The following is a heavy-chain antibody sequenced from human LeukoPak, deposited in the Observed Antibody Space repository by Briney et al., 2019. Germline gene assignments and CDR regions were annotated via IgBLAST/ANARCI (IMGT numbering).Heavy chain of an antibody. Sequence: SETLSLTCIVSGGSISSYYWSWIRQPAGKGLEWIGRIPSSGSTHYNASLKSRVTMSVDTSENQFSLRLTSATAADTGVYYCARAVAGTADFDYWGQGTLVTVSS. J-gene: IGHJ4*02. CDR3: ARAVAGTADFDY. D-gene: IGHD6-19*01. CDR2: IPSSGST. V-gene: IGHV4-4*07. CDR1: GGSISSYY.